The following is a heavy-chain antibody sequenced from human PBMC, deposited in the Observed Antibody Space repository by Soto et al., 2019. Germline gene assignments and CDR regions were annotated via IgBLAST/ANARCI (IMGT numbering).Heavy chain of an antibody. CDR1: GFTFSDYY. CDR2: ISSSSSYT. V-gene: IGHV3-11*06. Sequence: PGGSLRLSCAASGFTFSDYYMSWIRQAPGKGLEWVSYISSSSSYTNYADSVKGRFTISRDNAKNSLYLQMNSLRAEDTAVYYCASADSGYVGWFDPWGQGTLVTVSS. CDR3: ASADSGYVGWFDP. J-gene: IGHJ5*02. D-gene: IGHD5-12*01.